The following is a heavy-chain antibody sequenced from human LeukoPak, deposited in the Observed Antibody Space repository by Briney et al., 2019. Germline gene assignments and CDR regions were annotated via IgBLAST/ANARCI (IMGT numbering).Heavy chain of an antibody. V-gene: IGHV4-34*01. Sequence: PSETLSLTCTVSGGSISSYYWSWIRQPPGKGLEWIGEINNSGSTNYNPSLKSRVTISVDTSKNQFSLKLSSETAADTAVYYCARRGIVVGYWGQGTLVTVSS. D-gene: IGHD1-26*01. CDR1: GGSISSYY. CDR2: INNSGST. CDR3: ARRGIVVGY. J-gene: IGHJ4*02.